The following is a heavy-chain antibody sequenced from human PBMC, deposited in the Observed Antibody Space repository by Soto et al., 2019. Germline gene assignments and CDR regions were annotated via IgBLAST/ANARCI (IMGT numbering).Heavy chain of an antibody. D-gene: IGHD6-13*01. V-gene: IGHV3-23*01. J-gene: IGHJ1*01. Sequence: HPGGSLRLSCAASGFTFSSYAMSWVRQAPGKGLEWVSAISGSGGSTYYADSVKGRFTTSRDNSKNTLYLQMNSLRAEDTAVYYCVKDESINWYSGHFRHWGQGTLVTVSS. CDR2: ISGSGGST. CDR1: GFTFSSYA. CDR3: VKDESINWYSGHFRH.